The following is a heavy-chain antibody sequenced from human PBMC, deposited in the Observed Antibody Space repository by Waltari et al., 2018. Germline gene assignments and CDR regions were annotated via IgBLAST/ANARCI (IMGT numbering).Heavy chain of an antibody. V-gene: IGHV3-74*01. CDR2: INSDGSTT. Sequence: EVQLVESGGGLVQPGGSLRLSCEGSGFTFSNSWVHWVRQAPGKGLEWLSRINSDGSTTNYADSVKGRFTIARDNAKNTLDLEMNSLRAEDTAVYYCARAGYYRFDYWGQGTLVTVSS. J-gene: IGHJ4*02. CDR1: GFTFSNSW. D-gene: IGHD3-22*01. CDR3: ARAGYYRFDY.